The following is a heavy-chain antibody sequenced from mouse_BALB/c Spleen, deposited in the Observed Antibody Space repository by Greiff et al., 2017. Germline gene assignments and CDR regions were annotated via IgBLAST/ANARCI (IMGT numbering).Heavy chain of an antibody. CDR2: ISSGGSYT. J-gene: IGHJ1*01. Sequence: EVKLVESGGGLVKPGGSLKLSCAASGFTFSSYAMSWVRQTPEKRLEWVATISSGGSYTYYPDSVKGRFTISRDNAKNTLYLQMSSLRSEDTAMYYCARNPYYGSSYWYFDVWGAGTTVTVSS. V-gene: IGHV5-9-3*01. CDR1: GFTFSSYA. CDR3: ARNPYYGSSYWYFDV. D-gene: IGHD1-1*01.